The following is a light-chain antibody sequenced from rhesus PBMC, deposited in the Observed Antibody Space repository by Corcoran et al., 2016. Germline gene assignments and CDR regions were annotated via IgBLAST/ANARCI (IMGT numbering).Light chain of an antibody. J-gene: IGKJ2*01. V-gene: IGKV1-69*01. Sequence: DIQMTQSPSSLSASVGDRVTITCRASQGINNWLAWYQQQPGKAPTLLIYRASNLQTGVQSRFSGSGSGTDFTLTISSLQPEDIATYYCQQHTNSPYSFGQGTKVEIK. CDR1: QGINNW. CDR3: QQHTNSPYS. CDR2: RAS.